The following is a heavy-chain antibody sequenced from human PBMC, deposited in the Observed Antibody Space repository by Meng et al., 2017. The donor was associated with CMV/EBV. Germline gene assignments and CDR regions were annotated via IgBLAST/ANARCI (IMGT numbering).Heavy chain of an antibody. D-gene: IGHD3-3*01. CDR2: INPNSGGT. J-gene: IGHJ4*02. CDR3: ARDRTLRFLEWLNTHFDY. V-gene: IGHV1-2*02. CDR1: GYTFTGYY. Sequence: ASVKVSCKASGYTFTGYYVHWVRQAPGQGLEWLGWINPNSGGTNYAQKFQGRVTMTRDTSMSTAYMELSSLRAEDTAVYYCARDRTLRFLEWLNTHFDYWGQGTLVTVSS.